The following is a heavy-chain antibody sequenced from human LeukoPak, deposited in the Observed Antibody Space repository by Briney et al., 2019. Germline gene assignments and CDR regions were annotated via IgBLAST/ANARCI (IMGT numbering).Heavy chain of an antibody. D-gene: IGHD3-22*01. CDR1: GFTFSSYS. CDR3: ARGTYYYDSSGRLVDYYYYYMDV. CDR2: ISSSSSYI. V-gene: IGHV3-21*01. Sequence: GGSLRLSCAASGFTFSSYSMNWVRQAPGKGLEWVSSISSSSSYIYYADSVKGRFTISRDNAKSSLYLQMNSLRAEDTAVYYCARGTYYYDSSGRLVDYYYYYMDVWGKGTTVTVSS. J-gene: IGHJ6*03.